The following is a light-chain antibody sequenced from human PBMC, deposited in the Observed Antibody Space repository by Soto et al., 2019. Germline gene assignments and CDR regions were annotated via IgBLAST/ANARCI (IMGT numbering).Light chain of an antibody. CDR2: LGA. CDR3: MRAGQTLHT. Sequence: IVMHQSPLSLPVTPGEPASISCRSSQSLLYSNGYNYLDWYLQKPVQSPQLLIYLGANRGSGVPDRISGSESGTDVTLRISRVEAEDVGVYYCMRAGQTLHTFGQGTKVEIK. J-gene: IGKJ2*01. V-gene: IGKV2-28*01. CDR1: QSLLYSNGYNY.